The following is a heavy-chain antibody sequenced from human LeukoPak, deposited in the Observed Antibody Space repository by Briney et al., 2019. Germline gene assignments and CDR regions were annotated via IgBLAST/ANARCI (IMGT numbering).Heavy chain of an antibody. CDR1: GXTFSSYG. Sequence: GVSLRLSCAASGXTFSSYGMTWVRQAPGKGLEWVSAISGSGGRTYYADSVKGRFTISRDNSKNTLYLQMNSLRAEDTAVYYCAKDPMVRGLSYDYWGQGTLVTVSS. CDR2: ISGSGGRT. J-gene: IGHJ4*02. D-gene: IGHD3-10*01. CDR3: AKDPMVRGLSYDY. V-gene: IGHV3-23*01.